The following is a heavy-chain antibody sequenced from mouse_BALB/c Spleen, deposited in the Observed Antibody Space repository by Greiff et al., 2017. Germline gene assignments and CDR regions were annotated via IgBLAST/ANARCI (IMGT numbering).Heavy chain of an antibody. CDR1: GYTFTSYW. CDR3: ARGVFAY. CDR2: INPSTGYT. J-gene: IGHJ3*01. Sequence: VQGVESGAELAKPGASVKMSCKASGYTFTSYWMHWVKQRPGQGLEWIGYINPSTGYTEYNQKFKDKATLTADKSSSTAYMQLSSLTSEDSAVYYCARGVFAYWGQGTLVTVSA. V-gene: IGHV1-7*01.